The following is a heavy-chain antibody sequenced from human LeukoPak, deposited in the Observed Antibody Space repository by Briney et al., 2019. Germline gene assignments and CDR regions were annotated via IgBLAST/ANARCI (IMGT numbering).Heavy chain of an antibody. CDR1: GFTFSSYG. D-gene: IGHD3-16*01. Sequence: GRSLRLSCAASGFTFSSYGMHWVRQAPGKGPEWVAVIWYDGSNKYYADSVKGRFTISRDNSKNTLYLQMNSLRAEDTAVYYCARESPLGATIDYWGQGTLVTVSS. CDR2: IWYDGSNK. V-gene: IGHV3-33*01. CDR3: ARESPLGATIDY. J-gene: IGHJ4*02.